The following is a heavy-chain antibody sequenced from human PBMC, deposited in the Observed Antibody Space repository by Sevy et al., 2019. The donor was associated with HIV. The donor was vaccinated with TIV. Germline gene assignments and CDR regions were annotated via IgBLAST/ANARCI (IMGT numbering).Heavy chain of an antibody. D-gene: IGHD4-17*01. CDR1: GFTFRSHA. CDR2: IRGSGSNT. J-gene: IGHJ6*02. V-gene: IGHV3-23*01. Sequence: GGSLRLSCAASGFTFRSHAMSWVRQAPGKGLEWVSTIRGSGSNTYYANSVKGRFTISRDNSKNTQYLQMNSLRAEDTAVYYCVKTSPPTVTTHYYGMDVWGQGTTVTVSS. CDR3: VKTSPPTVTTHYYGMDV.